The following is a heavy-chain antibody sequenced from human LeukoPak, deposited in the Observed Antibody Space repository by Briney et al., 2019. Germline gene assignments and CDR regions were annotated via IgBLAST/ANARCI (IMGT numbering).Heavy chain of an antibody. CDR1: GYSFTSYW. D-gene: IGHD2-2*01. Sequence: GESLKISCKGSGYSFTSYWIGWVRQMPGKGLEWMGIIYPGDSDTRYSPSFQGQVTISADKSISTAYLQWSSLKASDTAMYYCARASTAGGTAANDAFDIWGQGTMVTVSS. J-gene: IGHJ3*02. CDR2: IYPGDSDT. CDR3: ARASTAGGTAANDAFDI. V-gene: IGHV5-51*01.